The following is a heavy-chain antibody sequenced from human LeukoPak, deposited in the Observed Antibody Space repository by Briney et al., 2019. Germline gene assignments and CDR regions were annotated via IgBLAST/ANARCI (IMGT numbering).Heavy chain of an antibody. D-gene: IGHD6-19*01. V-gene: IGHV4-39*01. J-gene: IGHJ4*02. Sequence: SETLSLNCTVSGGSISSSSYYWGWIRQPPGRGLEWIGSIYYSGSTYYNPSLKSRVTISVDTSKNQFSLKLSSVTAADTAVYYCARHLAVAGQNYFDYWGQGTLVTVSS. CDR1: GGSISSSSYY. CDR3: ARHLAVAGQNYFDY. CDR2: IYYSGST.